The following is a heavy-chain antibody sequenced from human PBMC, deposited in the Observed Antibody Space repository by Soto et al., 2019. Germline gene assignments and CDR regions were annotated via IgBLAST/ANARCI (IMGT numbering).Heavy chain of an antibody. V-gene: IGHV4-59*01. J-gene: IGHJ6*04. CDR1: GGSISSYY. D-gene: IGHD3-3*01. Sequence: TSETLSLTCTVSGGSISSYYWSWIRQPPGKGLEWIGYIYYSGSTNYNPSLKSRVTISVDTSKNQFSLKLSSVTAADTAVYYCARGRDFDFWSGYNAYGMDVWCKGTTVTVSS. CDR2: IYYSGST. CDR3: ARGRDFDFWSGYNAYGMDV.